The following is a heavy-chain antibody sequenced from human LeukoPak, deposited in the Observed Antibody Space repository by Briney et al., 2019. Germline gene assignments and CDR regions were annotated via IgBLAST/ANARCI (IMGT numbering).Heavy chain of an antibody. CDR1: GYTFTSYY. Sequence: ASVKVSCKASGYTFTSYYMHWVRQVPGQGLEWMGIINPSGGSTSYAQKFQGRVTMTRDTSTSTVYMELSSLRSEDTAVYYCARDHILGAAGRAKTLGIDYWGQGTLVTVSS. CDR3: ARDHILGAAGRAKTLGIDY. D-gene: IGHD6-13*01. J-gene: IGHJ4*02. CDR2: INPSGGST. V-gene: IGHV1-46*01.